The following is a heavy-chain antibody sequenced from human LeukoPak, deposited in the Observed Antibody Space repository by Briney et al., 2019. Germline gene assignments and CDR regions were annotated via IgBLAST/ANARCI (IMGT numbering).Heavy chain of an antibody. V-gene: IGHV3-48*04. J-gene: IGHJ3*02. D-gene: IGHD3-16*01. Sequence: PGGSLRLSCAASGFTFSSYSMNWVRQAPGKGLEWVSYISSSGSTIHYADSVKGRFTISRDNAKNSLYLQMNSLRAEDTAVYYCARGGNMITFGGVQVAAFDIWGQGTMVTVSS. CDR3: ARGGNMITFGGVQVAAFDI. CDR2: ISSSGSTI. CDR1: GFTFSSYS.